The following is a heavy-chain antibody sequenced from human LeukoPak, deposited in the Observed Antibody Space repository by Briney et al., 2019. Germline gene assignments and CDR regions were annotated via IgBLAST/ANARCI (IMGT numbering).Heavy chain of an antibody. CDR1: GYTFTGYY. J-gene: IGHJ4*02. D-gene: IGHD3-22*01. Sequence: ASVKVSCKASGYTFTGYYMHWVRQAPGQGLEWMGWINPNSGGTNYAQKFQGRVTMTRDTSISTAYMELSRLRSDDAAVYYCARKNYYDSSGYYVYWGQETQVTVSS. V-gene: IGHV1-2*02. CDR2: INPNSGGT. CDR3: ARKNYYDSSGYYVY.